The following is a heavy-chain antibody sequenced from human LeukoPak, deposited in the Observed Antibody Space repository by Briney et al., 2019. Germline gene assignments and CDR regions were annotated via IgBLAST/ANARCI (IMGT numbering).Heavy chain of an antibody. J-gene: IGHJ4*02. V-gene: IGHV3-30*18. CDR1: GFTFSSYG. D-gene: IGHD5-18*01. CDR3: AKAHHPWIQLWLPYFDY. Sequence: PGGSLRLSCAASGFTFSSYGMHWVRQAPGKGLEWVAVISYDGSNKYYADSVKGRFTISRDNSKNTLYLQMNSLRAEDTAVYYCAKAHHPWIQLWLPYFDYWGQGTLVTVSS. CDR2: ISYDGSNK.